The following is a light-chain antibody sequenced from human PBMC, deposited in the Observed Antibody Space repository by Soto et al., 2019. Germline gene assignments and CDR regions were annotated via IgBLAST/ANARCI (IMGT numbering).Light chain of an antibody. CDR2: GAS. CDR3: QQYSSSPLT. Sequence: ELVMTQAPATMSASPGTRATLFCXASQSISDTLAWYQQKPGQAPRLLIYGASNRATGIPDRFSGSGSGTEFTLTISRLEPEDFAVYYCQQYSSSPLTFGGGTKVDNK. CDR1: QSISDT. J-gene: IGKJ4*01. V-gene: IGKV3D-15*01.